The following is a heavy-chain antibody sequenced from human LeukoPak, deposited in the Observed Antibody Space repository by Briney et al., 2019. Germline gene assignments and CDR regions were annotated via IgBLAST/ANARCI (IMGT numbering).Heavy chain of an antibody. CDR3: ARATEGYDFWSGYYNYFDY. D-gene: IGHD3-3*01. J-gene: IGHJ4*02. CDR1: GGSISSGSYY. Sequence: SQTLSLTCTVSGGSISSGSYYWSWIRQPAGKGLEWIGRIYTSGSTNYNPSLKSRVTISVDTSKNQFSLKLSSVTVADTAVYYCARATEGYDFWSGYYNYFDYWGQGTLVTVSS. CDR2: IYTSGST. V-gene: IGHV4-61*02.